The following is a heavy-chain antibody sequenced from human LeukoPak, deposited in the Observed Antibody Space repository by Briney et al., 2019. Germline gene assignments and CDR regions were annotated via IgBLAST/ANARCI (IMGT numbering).Heavy chain of an antibody. CDR1: GGSIGSDY. CDR2: IFHSGST. D-gene: IGHD3-22*01. Sequence: SETLSLTCTVSGGSIGSDYWNWIRQPPGRGLEWIGCIFHSGSTKYNPSLKSRLTISLDTSKNQFSLKVSSVTAADTAVYYCARGDSSGSNCFDAWGQGTLVTVSS. J-gene: IGHJ5*02. CDR3: ARGDSSGSNCFDA. V-gene: IGHV4-59*01.